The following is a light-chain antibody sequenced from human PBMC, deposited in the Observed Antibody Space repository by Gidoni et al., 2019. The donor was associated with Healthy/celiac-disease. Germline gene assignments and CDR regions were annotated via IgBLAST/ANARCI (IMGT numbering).Light chain of an antibody. CDR3: QQYYSTLWT. V-gene: IGKV4-1*01. Sequence: DIVRTQSPDSLAVSLGERATINCKSSQSVLYSSNNKNYLAWYQQKPGQPPKLLIYWASTRESGVPDRFSGSGSGTYFTLTISSLQAEDVAVYYCQQYYSTLWTFGQGTKVEIK. J-gene: IGKJ1*01. CDR2: WAS. CDR1: QSVLYSSNNKNY.